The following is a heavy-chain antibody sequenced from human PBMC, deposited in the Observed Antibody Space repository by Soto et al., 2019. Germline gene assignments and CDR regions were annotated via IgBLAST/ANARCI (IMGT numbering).Heavy chain of an antibody. Sequence: QITLKESGPTLVKSTQTLTLTCTFSGFSLTTSGVGVGWIRQPPGKALEWLALIYWDDDKRYSPSLKSRLTISNAPPQHQLGLTMTNLDPVDTAPYYCAPSLAEDGFDPWGQGTLLTVSS. CDR3: APSLAEDGFDP. V-gene: IGHV2-5*02. J-gene: IGHJ5*02. CDR1: GFSLTTSGVG. CDR2: IYWDDDK.